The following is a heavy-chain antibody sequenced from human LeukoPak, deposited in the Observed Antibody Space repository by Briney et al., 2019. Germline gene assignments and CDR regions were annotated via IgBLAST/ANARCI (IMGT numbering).Heavy chain of an antibody. CDR1: GYTFSSYG. V-gene: IGHV1-18*01. J-gene: IGHJ6*03. Sequence: ASVKVSCKASGYTFSSYGISWVRQAPGQGLEWMGWISGYNGNTNYAQKLQGRVTMTSDTSTSTAYMELRSPRSDDTAVYYCARDLHRVVVRGVPHYYYYMDVWGKGTTVTISS. CDR3: ARDLHRVVVRGVPHYYYYMDV. D-gene: IGHD3-10*01. CDR2: ISGYNGNT.